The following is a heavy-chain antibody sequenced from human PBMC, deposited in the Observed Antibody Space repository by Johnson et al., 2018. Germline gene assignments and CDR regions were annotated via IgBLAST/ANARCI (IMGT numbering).Heavy chain of an antibody. D-gene: IGHD3-22*01. J-gene: IGHJ3*02. Sequence: VQLVESGGGLVQPGGSLRLSCAASGFTFSTYDMHWVRQATGKSLEWVSAIGTAGDTYYPASVQGRFTISRENGKNSLYLQMNSLRAEDTAVYYCAKDQTLGKTMIVHNAAFDIWGQGTMVTVSS. CDR1: GFTFSTYD. V-gene: IGHV3-13*01. CDR3: AKDQTLGKTMIVHNAAFDI. CDR2: IGTAGDT.